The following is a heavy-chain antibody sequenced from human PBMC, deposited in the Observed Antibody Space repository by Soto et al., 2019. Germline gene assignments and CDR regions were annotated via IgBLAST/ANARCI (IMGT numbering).Heavy chain of an antibody. J-gene: IGHJ4*02. CDR1: GGSISSGGYY. CDR2: IYYSGST. D-gene: IGHD2-2*01. V-gene: IGHV4-31*01. CDR3: ARSSTSANYFDY. Sequence: QVQLQESGPGLVKPSQTLSLTCTVSGGSISSGGYYWSWIRQHPGKGLEWIGYIYYSGSTYYNPSLRSLVIISVDTSKNQFSLKLRSVTAADTAVYYCARSSTSANYFDYWGQGTLVTVSS.